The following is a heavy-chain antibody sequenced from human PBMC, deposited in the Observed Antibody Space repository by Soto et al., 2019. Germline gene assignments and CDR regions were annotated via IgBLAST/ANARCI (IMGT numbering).Heavy chain of an antibody. CDR1: GFTFSSYA. J-gene: IGHJ5*02. CDR2: ISGSGGST. V-gene: IGHV3-23*01. Sequence: GGSLRLSCAASGFTFSSYAMSWVRQAPGKGLEWVSAISGSGGSTYYADSVRGRFTISRDNSKNTLYLQMNSLRAEDKTIYYXXXXXXXVVVPDNWFDPWGQGTLVTVSS. D-gene: IGHD3-22*01. CDR3: XXXXXXVVVPDNWFDP.